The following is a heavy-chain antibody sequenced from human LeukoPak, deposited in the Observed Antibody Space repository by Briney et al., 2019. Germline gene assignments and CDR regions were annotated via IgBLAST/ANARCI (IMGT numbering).Heavy chain of an antibody. CDR3: AREHRDGYSRPEYFDL. V-gene: IGHV6-1*01. D-gene: IGHD5-24*01. Sequence: SQILSLTCAISGDSVSSNRIGWNWLRQSPSRGLEWLGRTYYRSKWYNDYAVSVRSRITINPDTSKNQFSLQLKSVTPEDTAVYYCAREHRDGYSRPEYFDLWGRGSLVTVSS. CDR2: TYYRSKWYN. CDR1: GDSVSSNRIG. J-gene: IGHJ2*01.